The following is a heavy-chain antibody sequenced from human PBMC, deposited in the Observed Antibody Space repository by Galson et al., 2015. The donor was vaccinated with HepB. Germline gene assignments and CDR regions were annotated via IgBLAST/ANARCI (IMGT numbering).Heavy chain of an antibody. Sequence: SLRLSCAASGFPFNNAWMTWVRQAPGMGLEWVGRIKSKTDGETTDYAAPVKGRFTISRDDSKNRLYLQMNSLKTEDTAVYYCTTDVYYSTYWSWLDPWGQGTQVTVSS. CDR2: IKSKTDGETT. D-gene: IGHD2-8*02. V-gene: IGHV3-15*01. J-gene: IGHJ5*02. CDR1: GFPFNNAW. CDR3: TTDVYYSTYWSWLDP.